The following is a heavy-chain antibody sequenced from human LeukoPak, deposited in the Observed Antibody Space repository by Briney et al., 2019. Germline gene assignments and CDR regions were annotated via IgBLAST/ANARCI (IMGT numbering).Heavy chain of an antibody. CDR1: GFTFSSYG. CDR2: IWYDGSNK. CDR3: ARDPYRVDYYYGMDV. D-gene: IGHD1-14*01. V-gene: IGHV3-33*01. J-gene: IGHJ6*02. Sequence: GGSLRLSCAASGFTFSSYGMHWVRQAPGKGLKWVAVIWYDGSNKYYADSVKGRFTISRDNSKNTLYQQMNSLRAEDTAVYYCARDPYRVDYYYGMDVWGQGTTVTVSS.